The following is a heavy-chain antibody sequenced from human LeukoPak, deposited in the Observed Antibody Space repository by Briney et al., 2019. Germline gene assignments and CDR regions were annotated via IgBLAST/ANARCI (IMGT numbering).Heavy chain of an antibody. J-gene: IGHJ4*02. CDR2: IYTSGST. V-gene: IGHV4-4*07. D-gene: IGHD1-26*01. Sequence: PSETLSLTCTVSGGSISSYYWSWIRQPAGKGLEWIGRIYTSGSTNYNASLKSRVSMTVDTSKNQFSLKLSSVTAADTAVFYCARENSGSYREFDYWGQGTLVTVSS. CDR1: GGSISSYY. CDR3: ARENSGSYREFDY.